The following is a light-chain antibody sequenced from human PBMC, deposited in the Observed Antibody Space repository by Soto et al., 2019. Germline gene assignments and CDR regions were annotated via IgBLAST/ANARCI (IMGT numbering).Light chain of an antibody. J-gene: IGKJ1*01. CDR2: DAS. CDR3: QQYETFSGT. Sequence: IQMTHSPSPLSASVGDTVTVTSRASESVSGWLAWYQQKPGEAPKLLIYDASALPRGVPSRFSGSGSGTKFTLTIASLQPDDLATYYCQQYETFSGTFGPGTKVDI. CDR1: ESVSGW. V-gene: IGKV1-5*01.